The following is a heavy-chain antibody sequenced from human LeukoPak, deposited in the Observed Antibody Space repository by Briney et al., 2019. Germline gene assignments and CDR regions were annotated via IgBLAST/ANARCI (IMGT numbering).Heavy chain of an antibody. CDR1: GGTFSSYA. CDR2: IIPIFGTA. CDR3: ARDKREVGATGSFDY. D-gene: IGHD1-26*01. Sequence: PGASVKVSCKASGGTFSSYAISWVRQAPGQGLEWMGGIIPIFGTANYAQKFQGRVTITADESTSTAYMELSSLRSEDTAVYYCARDKREVGATGSFDYWGQGTLVTVSS. V-gene: IGHV1-69*13. J-gene: IGHJ4*02.